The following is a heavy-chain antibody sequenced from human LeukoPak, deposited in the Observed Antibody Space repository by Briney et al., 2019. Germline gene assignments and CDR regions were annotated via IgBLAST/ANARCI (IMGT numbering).Heavy chain of an antibody. CDR1: GFTFSSYW. J-gene: IGHJ6*02. CDR3: ARGGGLDV. Sequence: PGGSLRLSCAASGFTFSSYWMNWARQAPGKGLEWVASLNHNGNVNYYVDPVKGRFTISRDNAKNSLYLQMSNLRAEDTAVYFCARGGGLDVWGQGATVTVSS. CDR2: LNHNGNVN. V-gene: IGHV3-7*03. D-gene: IGHD3-16*01.